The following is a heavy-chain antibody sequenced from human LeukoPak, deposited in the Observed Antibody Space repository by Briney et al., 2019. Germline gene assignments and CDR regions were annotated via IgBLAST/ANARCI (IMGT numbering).Heavy chain of an antibody. J-gene: IGHJ4*02. CDR3: ARVLEAASFDY. CDR1: GFTFSSYE. D-gene: IGHD6-25*01. V-gene: IGHV3-21*01. Sequence: PGGSLRLSCAASGFTFSSYEMNWVRLAPGKGLEWVSSISSSSRYIYFADSLKGRFTISRDNAKNSLYLQMNSLRAEDTAVYYCARVLEAASFDYWGQGILVTVSS. CDR2: ISSSSRYI.